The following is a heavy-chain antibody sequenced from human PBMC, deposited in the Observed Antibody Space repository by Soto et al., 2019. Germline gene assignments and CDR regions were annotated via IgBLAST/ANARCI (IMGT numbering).Heavy chain of an antibody. Sequence: EVQLLESGGGLVQPGGSLRLSCAASGFTFSSYTMSWVRQAPGKGLEWVSGISATGGSTYYADSVKGRFTLSRDNSKNTLYLQMNSLRAEDTAVYYCAKGFIRDCGGDCTVDTWGQGTLVTVSS. D-gene: IGHD2-21*02. V-gene: IGHV3-23*01. CDR3: AKGFIRDCGGDCTVDT. CDR2: ISATGGST. J-gene: IGHJ5*02. CDR1: GFTFSSYT.